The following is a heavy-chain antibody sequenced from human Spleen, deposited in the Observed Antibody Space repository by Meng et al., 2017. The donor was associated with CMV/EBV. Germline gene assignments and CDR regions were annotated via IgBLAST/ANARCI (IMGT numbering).Heavy chain of an antibody. CDR1: GYTFTSYY. CDR2: INPDGGST. V-gene: IGHV1-46*01. J-gene: IGHJ4*02. CDR3: ARDRGITNYFDF. Sequence: ASVKVSCKASGYTFTSYYLHWVRQAPGQGLEWMGMINPDGGSTSYAQKFRDRIIMTKDTSTNTVYMELSSLRSEDKAIYYCARDRGITNYFDFWGQGTLVTVSS. D-gene: IGHD3-10*01.